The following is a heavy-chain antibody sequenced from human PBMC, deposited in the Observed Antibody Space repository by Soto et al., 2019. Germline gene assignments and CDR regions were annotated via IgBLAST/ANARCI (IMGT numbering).Heavy chain of an antibody. CDR3: ARDRITSLEGDYYYPHYLDV. Sequence: ASVXVSCKESGYTFTSYYMHWVRQAPGQGLEWMGIINPSGGSTSYAQKFQGRVTMTRDTSTSTVYMELSSLRSEDTAVYYCARDRITSLEGDYYYPHYLDVWGKGTTVTVSS. D-gene: IGHD3-16*01. J-gene: IGHJ6*03. V-gene: IGHV1-46*03. CDR2: INPSGGST. CDR1: GYTFTSYY.